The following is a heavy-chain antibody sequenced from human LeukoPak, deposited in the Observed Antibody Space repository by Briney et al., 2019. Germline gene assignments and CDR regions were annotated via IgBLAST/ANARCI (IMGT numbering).Heavy chain of an antibody. CDR1: GGSISSRSYY. CDR2: IYYSGST. Sequence: PSETLSLTCTVSGGSISSRSYYWVWIRQPPGKGLEWIGNIYYSGSTYYNPSLKSRVTISVDTSKNQFSLKLSSVTAADTAVYYCARGSGSYYVDFDYWGQGTLVTVSS. CDR3: ARGSGSYYVDFDY. J-gene: IGHJ4*02. V-gene: IGHV4-39*07. D-gene: IGHD1-26*01.